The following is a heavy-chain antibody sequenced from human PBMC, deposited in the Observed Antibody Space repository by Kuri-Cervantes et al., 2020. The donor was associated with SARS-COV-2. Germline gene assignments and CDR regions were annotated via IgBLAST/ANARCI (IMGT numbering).Heavy chain of an antibody. CDR2: INAGNGNT. Sequence: ASVKVSCKASGYTFTSYAMHWVRQAPGQRLEWMGWINAGNGNTKYSQKFQGRVTITRDTSASTAYMELSSLRSEDTAVYYCARVLTIDWNDPLGYYYYGMDVWGQGTTVTVSS. V-gene: IGHV1-3*01. CDR1: GYTFTSYA. J-gene: IGHJ6*02. D-gene: IGHD1-1*01. CDR3: ARVLTIDWNDPLGYYYYGMDV.